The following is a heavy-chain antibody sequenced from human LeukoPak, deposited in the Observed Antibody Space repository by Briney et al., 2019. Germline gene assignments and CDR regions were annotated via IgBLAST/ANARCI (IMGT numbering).Heavy chain of an antibody. Sequence: SQTLSLTCTVSGGSISSGTYYWTWIRQPAGKGLEWIGRIYSSGSTSYNPSLDSRVRISIDTSKNQFSLKLSSVTAADTAVYYCARVEAGNWFDPWGQGTLVTVSS. J-gene: IGHJ5*02. CDR2: IYSSGST. V-gene: IGHV4-61*02. CDR1: GGSISSGTYY. CDR3: ARVEAGNWFDP. D-gene: IGHD6-19*01.